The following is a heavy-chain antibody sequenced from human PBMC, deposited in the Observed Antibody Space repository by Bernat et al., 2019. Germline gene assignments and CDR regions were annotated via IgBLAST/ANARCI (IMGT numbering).Heavy chain of an antibody. D-gene: IGHD1-26*01. CDR2: INSDGSST. CDR1: GFTFSSYW. J-gene: IGHJ5*02. V-gene: IGHV3-74*01. Sequence: EVQLVESGGGLVQPGGSLRFSCAAPGFTFSSYWMHWVRQPPGRGLGWVSRINSDGSSTSYADSVKGRFTISRDNAKNTVYLQMNSLRAEDTAVYYCARDGGNYWGWFDPWGQGTLVTVSS. CDR3: ARDGGNYWGWFDP.